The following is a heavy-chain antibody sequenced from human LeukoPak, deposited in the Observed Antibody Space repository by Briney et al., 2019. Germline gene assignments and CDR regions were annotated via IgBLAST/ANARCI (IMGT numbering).Heavy chain of an antibody. CDR1: GFAFSGHW. J-gene: IGHJ3*02. CDR3: VRGSFGPDI. Sequence: GESLRLSCAASGFAFSGHWMHWVRQAPGKGLVCFSRVNNDGGDTIYADSVKGRFSISRDNAKNTLYLQMNSLRDEDTAVYYCVRGSFGPDIWGQGTMVTASS. D-gene: IGHD3/OR15-3a*01. CDR2: VNNDGGDT. V-gene: IGHV3-74*01.